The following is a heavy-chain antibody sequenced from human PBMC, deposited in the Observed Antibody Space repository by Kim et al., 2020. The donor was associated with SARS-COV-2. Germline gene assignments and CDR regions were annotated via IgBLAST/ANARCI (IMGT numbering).Heavy chain of an antibody. CDR1: GGSISSSSYY. CDR2: IYYSGST. V-gene: IGHV4-39*01. Sequence: SETLSLTCTVSGGSISSSSYYWGWIRQPPGKGLEWIGNIYYSGSTYYNTSLKSRVTISVDTSKNQFSLKLSSVTAADTAVYYCARLPYYYDSSEAFDIWGQGTMVTVSS. J-gene: IGHJ3*02. D-gene: IGHD3-22*01. CDR3: ARLPYYYDSSEAFDI.